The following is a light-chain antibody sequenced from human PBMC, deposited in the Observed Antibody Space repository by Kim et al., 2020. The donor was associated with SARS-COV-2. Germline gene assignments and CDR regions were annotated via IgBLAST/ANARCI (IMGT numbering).Light chain of an antibody. Sequence: EAPGQTASITCSGDKLGDKYACWYQQKPGQSLVLVIYQDSKRPSGIPERFSGSNSGNTATLTISGTQAMDEAVYYCQAWDSSTVVFGGGTQLTVL. CDR3: QAWDSSTVV. V-gene: IGLV3-1*01. J-gene: IGLJ2*01. CDR1: KLGDKY. CDR2: QDS.